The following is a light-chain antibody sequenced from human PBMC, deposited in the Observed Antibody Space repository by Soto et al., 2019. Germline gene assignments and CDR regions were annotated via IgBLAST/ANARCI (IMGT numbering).Light chain of an antibody. CDR2: DVD. J-gene: IGLJ2*01. Sequence: QSVLTQPRSVSGSPGQSVTISCTGTSGDIGGYDFVSWYQQHPGKVPKLMIYDVDKRPSGVPDRFSGSKSGSTASLTISGLQAEDEADYYCCSYAGSYTLFGGGTKVTVL. CDR3: CSYAGSYTL. V-gene: IGLV2-11*01. CDR1: SGDIGGYDF.